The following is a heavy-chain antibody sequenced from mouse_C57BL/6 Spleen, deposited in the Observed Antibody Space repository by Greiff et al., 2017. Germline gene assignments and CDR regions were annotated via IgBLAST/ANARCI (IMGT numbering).Heavy chain of an antibody. CDR3: ARYDDGYYDWCFDV. Sequence: QVQLQQSGAELVRPGTSVKVSCKASGYAFTNYLIEWVKQRPGQGLEWIGVINPGSGGTNYNEKFKGKATLTADKSSSTAYMQLSSRTSEDSSVYFCARYDDGYYDWCFDVWGTGTTVTGSS. V-gene: IGHV1-54*01. J-gene: IGHJ1*03. CDR1: GYAFTNYL. D-gene: IGHD2-3*01. CDR2: INPGSGGT.